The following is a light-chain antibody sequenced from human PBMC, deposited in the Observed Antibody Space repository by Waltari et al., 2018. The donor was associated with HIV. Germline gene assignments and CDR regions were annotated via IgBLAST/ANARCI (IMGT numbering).Light chain of an antibody. V-gene: IGLV4-69*01. Sequence: QLVLTQSPSVSASLGASVKLTCTLSSGPSHYAIAWHKQQPAKGPRYLMKLNSDGSHNKGDGIPDRFSGSSSGAERYLTISSLQSDDEADYYCQTWDTGIQVFGGGTKLTVL. J-gene: IGLJ3*02. CDR2: LNSDGSH. CDR3: QTWDTGIQV. CDR1: SGPSHYA.